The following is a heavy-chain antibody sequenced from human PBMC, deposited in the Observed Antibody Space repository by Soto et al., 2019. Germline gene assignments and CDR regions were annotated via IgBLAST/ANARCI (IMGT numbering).Heavy chain of an antibody. CDR2: IFTTGTTM. D-gene: IGHD2-15*01. Sequence: GGSLRLSCVASGFTFSSYSIVWVRQAPGKGLEWVSYIFTTGTTMYYADSVKGRFTVSRDNAKNSVFLLLNSLRAEDTAVYYCARGMGYCSGGSCYGRYYGMDVWGQGTTVTVSS. J-gene: IGHJ6*02. CDR1: GFTFSSYS. V-gene: IGHV3-48*04. CDR3: ARGMGYCSGGSCYGRYYGMDV.